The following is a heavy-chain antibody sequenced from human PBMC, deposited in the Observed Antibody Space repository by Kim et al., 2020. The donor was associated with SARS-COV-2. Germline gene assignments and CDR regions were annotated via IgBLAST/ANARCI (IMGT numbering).Heavy chain of an antibody. CDR2: N. V-gene: IGHV4-59*08. J-gene: IGHJ6*03. CDR3: ARRLEHIYLDV. Sequence: NKYNPSHMRRVTISIDTSNKQFYLKLSSVTAADTAVYFCARRLEHIYLDVWGKGTTVIVSS.